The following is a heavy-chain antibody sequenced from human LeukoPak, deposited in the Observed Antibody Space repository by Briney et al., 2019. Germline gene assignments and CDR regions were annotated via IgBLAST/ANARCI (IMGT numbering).Heavy chain of an antibody. J-gene: IGHJ5*01. CDR1: GYAITSGGFS. CDR3: ARSRQASGLFNS. V-gene: IGHV4-30-2*01. Sequence: PSETLSLTCTVSGYAITSGGFSWNWIRQPPGKGLEWIGCIYDRGPAYYNPSLKSRFTISVDRPKNQFFLDVTSLTAADTAVYYCARSRQASGLFNSWGQGTLVVVSS. D-gene: IGHD3-10*01. CDR2: IYDRGPA.